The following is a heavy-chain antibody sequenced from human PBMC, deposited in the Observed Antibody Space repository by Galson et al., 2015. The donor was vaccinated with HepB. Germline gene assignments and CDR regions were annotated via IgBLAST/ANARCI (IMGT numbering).Heavy chain of an antibody. V-gene: IGHV3-30*18. Sequence: SLRLSCAASGFTFSSYGMHWVRQAPGKGLEWVAFISYDGSKEYYTDSVKGRFTISRDNSENTLYLQMNSLRVEDTALYYCAKAIAAGGGACYHWGQGTLVTVSS. CDR1: GFTFSSYG. CDR3: AKAIAAGGGACYH. J-gene: IGHJ5*02. D-gene: IGHD6-13*01. CDR2: ISYDGSKE.